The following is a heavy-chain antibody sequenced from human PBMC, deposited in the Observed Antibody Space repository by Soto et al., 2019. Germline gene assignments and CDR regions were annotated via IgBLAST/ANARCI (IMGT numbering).Heavy chain of an antibody. J-gene: IGHJ3*02. CDR3: AKSNGYDFGDAFDI. D-gene: IGHD5-12*01. CDR1: GFTFDDYA. CDR2: ISWNSGTI. Sequence: GGSLRLSCAASGFTFDDYAMHWVRQAPGKGLEWVSGISWNSGTIGYADSVKGRFTISRDNAKNSLYLHMNSLRTEDTALYYCAKSNGYDFGDAFDIWGQGTMVTVSS. V-gene: IGHV3-9*01.